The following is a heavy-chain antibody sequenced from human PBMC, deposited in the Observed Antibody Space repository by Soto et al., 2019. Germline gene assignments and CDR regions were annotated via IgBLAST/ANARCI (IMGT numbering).Heavy chain of an antibody. Sequence: QVQLVEAGGGVVQPGRALRLSCAASGFTFSSYGMHLVRQAPGKGLEWVAVISYDGSNKYYADSVKGRFTISRDNSKNTLYLQINSLRAEETAVYYCAQRMTTVTNGLSDYWGQGTLVTVSS. J-gene: IGHJ4*02. CDR2: ISYDGSNK. CDR1: GFTFSSYG. V-gene: IGHV3-30*03. D-gene: IGHD4-17*01. CDR3: AQRMTTVTNGLSDY.